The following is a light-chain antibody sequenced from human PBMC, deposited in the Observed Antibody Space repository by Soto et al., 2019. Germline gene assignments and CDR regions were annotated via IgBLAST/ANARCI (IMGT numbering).Light chain of an antibody. J-gene: IGLJ1*01. V-gene: IGLV2-8*01. CDR1: SSDVGAYDY. Sequence: QCPLTQPPSGSGSPGQSVTISCTWTSSDVGAYDYVSWYQQHPGKAPKLMIYEINKRPSGVPDRFSGSKSGNTASLTVSGLQAEDEADYYCSSFAGSNNFPYVFGTGTKVTVL. CDR3: SSFAGSNNFPYV. CDR2: EIN.